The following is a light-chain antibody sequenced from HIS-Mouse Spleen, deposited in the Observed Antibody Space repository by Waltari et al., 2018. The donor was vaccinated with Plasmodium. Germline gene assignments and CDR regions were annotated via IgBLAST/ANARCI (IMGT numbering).Light chain of an antibody. Sequence: QSALTQPASVSGSPGQSITISCTGTTSDVGGYNYVSWYQQHPGKAPKLRIYGFRNRPSGVSNRFSVSKSGNTASLTISGLQAEDEADYYCSSYTSSSTLVFGGGTKLTVL. J-gene: IGLJ2*01. CDR3: SSYTSSSTLV. CDR1: TSDVGGYNY. V-gene: IGLV2-14*03. CDR2: GFR.